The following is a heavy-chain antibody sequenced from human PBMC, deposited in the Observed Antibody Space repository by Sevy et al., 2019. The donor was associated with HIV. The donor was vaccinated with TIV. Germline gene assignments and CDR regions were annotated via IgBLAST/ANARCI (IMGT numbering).Heavy chain of an antibody. CDR3: VRETWYYFDY. V-gene: IGHV3-30-3*01. CDR2: ISYDGSNK. J-gene: IGHJ4*02. Sequence: GGSLRLSCAASGFTFSSYAMHWVRQAPGKGLEWVAVISYDGSNKYYADSVKGRFTISRDNSKNTLYLQMNSLRAEDTAVYYCVRETWYYFDYWGQRTLVTVSS. CDR1: GFTFSSYA. D-gene: IGHD2-8*02.